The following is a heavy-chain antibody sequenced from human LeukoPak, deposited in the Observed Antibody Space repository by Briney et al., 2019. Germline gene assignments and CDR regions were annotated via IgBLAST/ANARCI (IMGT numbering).Heavy chain of an antibody. J-gene: IGHJ4*02. V-gene: IGHV4-4*02. CDR2: IYHSGST. Sequence: PSETLSLTCAVSGGSISSSNWWSWVRQPPGKGLEWIGEIYHSGSTNYNPSLKSRVTISVGKSKNQFSLKLSSVTAADTAVYYCASSNPYYYDSSGQPYYFDYWGQGTLVTVSS. CDR3: ASSNPYYYDSSGQPYYFDY. D-gene: IGHD3-22*01. CDR1: GGSISSSNW.